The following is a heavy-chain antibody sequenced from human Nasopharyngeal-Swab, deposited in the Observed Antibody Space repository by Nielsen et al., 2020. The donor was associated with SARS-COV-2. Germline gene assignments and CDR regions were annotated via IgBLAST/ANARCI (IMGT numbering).Heavy chain of an antibody. J-gene: IGHJ4*02. CDR2: ISGRGGST. CDR3: ANSVDAAMAGY. Sequence: WIRQPPGKGLEWVSAISGRGGSTYYADSGKGRFTISRDNSKNTLYLQMNSLRAEDTAVYYCANSVDAAMAGYWGQGTLVTVSS. V-gene: IGHV3-23*01. D-gene: IGHD5-18*01.